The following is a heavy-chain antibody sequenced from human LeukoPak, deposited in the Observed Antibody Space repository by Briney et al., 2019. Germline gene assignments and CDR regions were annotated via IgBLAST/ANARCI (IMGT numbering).Heavy chain of an antibody. CDR2: IYYSGST. D-gene: IGHD3-10*01. V-gene: IGHV4-31*03. CDR3: AREGEYYYGSGSYRDY. CDR1: GGSISSGGYY. Sequence: PSETLSLACTVSGGSISSGGYYWRWIRQHAGKGLEWIGYIYYSGSTYYNPSLKSRVTISVDTSKNQFSLKLSSVTAADTAVYYCAREGEYYYGSGSYRDYWGQGTLVTVSS. J-gene: IGHJ4*02.